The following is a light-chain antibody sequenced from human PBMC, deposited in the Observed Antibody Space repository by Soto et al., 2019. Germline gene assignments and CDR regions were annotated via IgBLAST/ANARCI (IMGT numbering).Light chain of an antibody. Sequence: QSVLTQPPSASGTPGQRITISCSGSSSNIGSNHIYWYQQLPGEAPKLLIYRSNERPSGVPDQFSVSKSGTSASLAISGLQSEDEADYYCAAWDDTLRGPVFGGGTQLTVL. V-gene: IGLV1-47*01. CDR2: RSN. CDR3: AAWDDTLRGPV. CDR1: SSNIGSNH. J-gene: IGLJ7*01.